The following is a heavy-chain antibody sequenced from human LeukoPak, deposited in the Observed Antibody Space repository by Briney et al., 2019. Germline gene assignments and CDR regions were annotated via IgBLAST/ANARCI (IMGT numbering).Heavy chain of an antibody. Sequence: PSETLSLTCAVSGHSISSGYYWGWIRQPPGKGLEWIGSIYHSGSTYHNPSLKSRVTISVDTSKNQFSLKLSSVTAADTAVYYCARHRVWKGYYFDYWGQGTLVTVSS. V-gene: IGHV4-38-2*01. CDR2: IYHSGST. CDR3: ARHRVWKGYYFDY. D-gene: IGHD3-16*01. J-gene: IGHJ4*02. CDR1: GHSISSGYY.